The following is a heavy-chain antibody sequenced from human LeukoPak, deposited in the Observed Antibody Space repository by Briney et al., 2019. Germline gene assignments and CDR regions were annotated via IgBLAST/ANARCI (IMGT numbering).Heavy chain of an antibody. Sequence: GGSLRLSCAASGLIVSSNYMSWVRQAPGKGLEWVSIIYGDGSTYYADSMKGRFTISRDNSKNTLYLQMNSLRVEDTAVYYCAREVRGPYYYYGMDVWGQGTTVTVSS. CDR3: AREVRGPYYYYGMDV. CDR2: IYGDGST. V-gene: IGHV3-53*01. CDR1: GLIVSSNY. J-gene: IGHJ6*02.